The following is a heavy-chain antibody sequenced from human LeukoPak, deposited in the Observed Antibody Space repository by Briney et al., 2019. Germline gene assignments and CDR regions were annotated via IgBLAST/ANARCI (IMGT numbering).Heavy chain of an antibody. CDR3: ATPSGSYRHVDY. J-gene: IGHJ4*02. D-gene: IGHD1-26*01. Sequence: GGSLRLSCAASGISFSTSGMHWVRQAPGKGLEWVAVILYDGSNKYYADSVKGRFTISRDNSKNTLYLQMNSLRAEDTAVYYCATPSGSYRHVDYWGQGTLVTVSS. CDR2: ILYDGSNK. CDR1: GISFSTSG. V-gene: IGHV3-30*19.